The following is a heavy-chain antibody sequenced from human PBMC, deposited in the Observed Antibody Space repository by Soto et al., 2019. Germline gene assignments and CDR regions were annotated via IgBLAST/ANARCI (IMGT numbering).Heavy chain of an antibody. CDR1: GFTFSSYA. CDR3: ARPDLGGDDEGRGDY. CDR2: ISGSGGST. D-gene: IGHD5-12*01. J-gene: IGHJ4*02. Sequence: EVQLLESGGGLVQPGGSLRLSCAASGFTFSSYAMSWVRQAPGKGLEWVSAISGSGGSTYYADSVKGRFTISRDNSKNTLYLQMNSLRAEDTAVYYCARPDLGGDDEGRGDYWGQGTLVTVSS. V-gene: IGHV3-23*01.